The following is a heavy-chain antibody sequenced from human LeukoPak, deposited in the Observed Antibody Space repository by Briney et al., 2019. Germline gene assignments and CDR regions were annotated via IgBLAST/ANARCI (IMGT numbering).Heavy chain of an antibody. CDR3: ASDYGDY. CDR2: IYYSGST. CDR1: GGSISSGGYS. D-gene: IGHD4-17*01. Sequence: SETLSLTCTVSGGSISSGGYSWSWIRQPPGKGLEWIGYIYYSGSTNYNPSLKSRVTISVDTSKNQFSLKLSSVTAADTAVYYCASDYGDYWGQGTLVTVSS. V-gene: IGHV4-61*08. J-gene: IGHJ4*02.